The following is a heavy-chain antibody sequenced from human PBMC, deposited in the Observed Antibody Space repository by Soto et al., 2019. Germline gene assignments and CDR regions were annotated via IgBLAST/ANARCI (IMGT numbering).Heavy chain of an antibody. CDR1: GFTFSSYA. CDR2: ISYDGSNK. J-gene: IGHJ5*02. V-gene: IGHV3-30-3*01. CDR3: ARDSGPYCSSTSCYNNWFDP. D-gene: IGHD2-2*01. Sequence: PVGSLRLSCAASGFTFSSYAMHWVRQAPGKGLEWVAVISYDGSNKYYADSVKGRFTISRDNSKNTLYLQMNSLRAEDTAVYYCARDSGPYCSSTSCYNNWFDPWGQGTLVTVSS.